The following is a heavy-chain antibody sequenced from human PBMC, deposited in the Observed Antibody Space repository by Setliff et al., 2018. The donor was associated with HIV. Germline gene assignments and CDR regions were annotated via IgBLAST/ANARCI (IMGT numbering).Heavy chain of an antibody. CDR3: TTDNYLRSEFAY. CDR2: IKSKADGETT. Sequence: GGSLRLSCAASGFSLSDAWMNWDRQAPGKGLEWIGRIKSKADGETTDYAAAVKGRFTISRSESKNILYLQMNSLKVEDTGVYYCTTDNYLRSEFAYWGQGALVTVSS. CDR1: GFSLSDAW. D-gene: IGHD4-4*01. J-gene: IGHJ4*02. V-gene: IGHV3-15*01.